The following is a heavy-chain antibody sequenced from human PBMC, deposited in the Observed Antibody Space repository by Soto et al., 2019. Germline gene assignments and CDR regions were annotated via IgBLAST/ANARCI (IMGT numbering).Heavy chain of an antibody. CDR3: AKGFWSGYFSGVVDV. Sequence: GESLKISCAASGFTFSRYSMSWVRQATGKGLEWVSAISGSGGSTYYADSVKGRFTISRDNSKNTLYLQMNSLRAEDTAVYYCAKGFWSGYFSGVVDVWGQGTTVTVSS. D-gene: IGHD3-3*01. CDR2: ISGSGGST. J-gene: IGHJ6*02. CDR1: GFTFSRYS. V-gene: IGHV3-23*01.